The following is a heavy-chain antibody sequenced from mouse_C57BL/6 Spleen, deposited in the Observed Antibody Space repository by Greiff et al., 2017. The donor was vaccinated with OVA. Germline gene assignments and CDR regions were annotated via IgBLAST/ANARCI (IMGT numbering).Heavy chain of an antibody. D-gene: IGHD2-4*01. CDR3: ARGDDSDY. J-gene: IGHJ2*01. V-gene: IGHV1-19*01. CDR1: GYTFTDYY. CDR2: INPYNGGT. Sequence: VQLKQSGPVLVKPGASVKMSCKASGYTFTDYYMNWVKQSHGKSLEWIGVINPYNGGTSYNQKFKGKATLTVDKSSSTAYMELNSLTSEDSAVYYCARGDDSDYWGQGTTLTVSS.